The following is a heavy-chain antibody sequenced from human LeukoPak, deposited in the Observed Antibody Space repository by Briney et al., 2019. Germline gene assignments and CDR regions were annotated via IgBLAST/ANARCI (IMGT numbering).Heavy chain of an antibody. V-gene: IGHV3-30-3*02. D-gene: IGHD2-8*01. CDR3: GKSDIILVYQPGSWSDP. CDR2: ISYDGSNK. J-gene: IGHJ5*02. CDR1: GFTFSSYA. Sequence: PGGSLRLSCAASGFTFSSYAMHWVRQAPGKRLEWVAVISYDGSNKYYADSVKGRFTISRDNSKNTLYLQMNSLRAEDTAVYYCGKSDIILVYQPGSWSDPWGQGTLVTVSS.